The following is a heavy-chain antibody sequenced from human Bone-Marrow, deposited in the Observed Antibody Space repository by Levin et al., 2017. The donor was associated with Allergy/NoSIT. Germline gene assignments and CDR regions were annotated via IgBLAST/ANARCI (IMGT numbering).Heavy chain of an antibody. Sequence: GESLKISCAASGFTFNSYGMHWVRQAPGKGLEWVAVISYHGRNKYYVDSVKGRFTISRDNSNNMVYLQMNSLRPEDTAVYYCAKATGWHGYDWFDPWGQGTLVTVSS. D-gene: IGHD6-19*01. V-gene: IGHV3-30*18. J-gene: IGHJ5*02. CDR2: ISYHGRNK. CDR1: GFTFNSYG. CDR3: AKATGWHGYDWFDP.